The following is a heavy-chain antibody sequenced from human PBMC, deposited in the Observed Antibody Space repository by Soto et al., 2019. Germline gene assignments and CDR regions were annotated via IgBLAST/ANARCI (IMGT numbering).Heavy chain of an antibody. Sequence: SETLSLTCTVSGGSISSSSYYWGWIRQPPGKGLEWIGSIYYSGSTYYNPSLKSRVTISVDTSKNQFSLKLSSVTAADTAVYYCARDSLYYDMLTGLESYYYYGMDVWGQGTTVT. CDR2: IYYSGST. CDR3: ARDSLYYDMLTGLESYYYYGMDV. D-gene: IGHD3-9*01. J-gene: IGHJ6*02. V-gene: IGHV4-39*07. CDR1: GGSISSSSYY.